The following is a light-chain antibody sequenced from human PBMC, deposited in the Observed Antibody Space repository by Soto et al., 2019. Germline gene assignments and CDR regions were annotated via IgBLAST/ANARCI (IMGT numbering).Light chain of an antibody. CDR2: SNN. CDR3: AAWDDSLNGREV. V-gene: IGLV1-44*01. CDR1: SSNIESNS. Sequence: QSVLTQPPSSSGIPGQRVTISCSGSSSNIESNSVNWYQQLPGAAPKLLVYSNNQRPSGVPDRFSGSKSGTSASLAISGLQSEDEADYYCAAWDDSLNGREVFGTGTKVTVL. J-gene: IGLJ1*01.